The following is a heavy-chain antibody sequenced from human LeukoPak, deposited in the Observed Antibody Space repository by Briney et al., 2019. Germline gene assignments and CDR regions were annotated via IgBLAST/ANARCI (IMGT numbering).Heavy chain of an antibody. V-gene: IGHV4-61*02. CDR1: GGSISSGSYY. CDR3: AAGWMVRGNYFDY. J-gene: IGHJ4*02. CDR2: IYTSGST. D-gene: IGHD3-10*01. Sequence: SQTLSLTCTVSGGSISSGSYYWSWIRQPAGKGLEWIGRIYTSGSTNYNPSLKSRVTISVDTSKNQFSLKLSSVTAADTAVYYCAAGWMVRGNYFDYWGQGTLVTVSS.